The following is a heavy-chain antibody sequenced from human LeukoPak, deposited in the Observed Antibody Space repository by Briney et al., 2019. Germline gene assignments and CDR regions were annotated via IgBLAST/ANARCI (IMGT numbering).Heavy chain of an antibody. D-gene: IGHD2-2*01. CDR3: AREPLSLDCSSTSCSSEL. J-gene: IGHJ4*02. Sequence: GGSLRLSCAASGFIVSNSHMSWVRQAPGKGLEWVSIIYSGGSTDYADSVKGRFTISRDSSKNTLYLQMNSLRAEDTAVYYCAREPLSLDCSSTSCSSELWGQGTLVTVSS. CDR1: GFIVSNSH. CDR2: IYSGGST. V-gene: IGHV3-53*01.